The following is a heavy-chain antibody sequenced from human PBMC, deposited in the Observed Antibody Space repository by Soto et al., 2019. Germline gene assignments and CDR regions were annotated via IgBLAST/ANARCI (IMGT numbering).Heavy chain of an antibody. D-gene: IGHD3-9*01. CDR3: ARSYDILSGVPRGYFDY. CDR2: ISTDNGNT. V-gene: IGHV1-18*04. CDR1: GYTFTSYS. J-gene: IGHJ4*02. Sequence: GASVKVSCKASGYTFTSYSITWVRQAPGQGLEWMGWISTDNGNTNYAQKLQGRVTMTTDTSTSTAYMELRSLRSDDTAMYYCARSYDILSGVPRGYFDYWGRGTLVTVSS.